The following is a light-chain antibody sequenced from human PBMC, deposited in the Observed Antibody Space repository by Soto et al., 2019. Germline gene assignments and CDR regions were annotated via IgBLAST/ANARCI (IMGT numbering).Light chain of an antibody. CDR2: EVT. J-gene: IGKJ1*01. CDR1: QTLLHSGESTY. V-gene: IGKV2D-29*01. CDR3: IQSIQRRT. Sequence: EIVITQTPLSLSVTIEQPASNSCKSRQTLLHSGESTYVYWYLQKPGQPPQPLMYEVTNRFSGVPERFSGSGSGTDFTLKISRVEAEDAGLYYCIQSIQRRTFGQGTKV.